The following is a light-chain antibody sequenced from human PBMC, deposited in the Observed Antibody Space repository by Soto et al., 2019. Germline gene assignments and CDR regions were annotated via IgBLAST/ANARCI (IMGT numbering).Light chain of an antibody. CDR1: QSISSSD. J-gene: IGKJ1*01. CDR2: AAS. V-gene: IGKV3-20*01. CDR3: QHYGSSSWT. Sequence: IVLTQSPGTLALSPGERASLSCRASQSISSSDLAWYQHRPGQAPRLLIYAASSRATGIPVRFSGSGSGTDFTLSISRLEPEDFAVYYCQHYGSSSWTFGQGTKVDI.